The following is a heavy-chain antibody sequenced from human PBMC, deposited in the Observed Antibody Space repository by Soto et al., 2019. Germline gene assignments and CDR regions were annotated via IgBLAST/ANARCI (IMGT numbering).Heavy chain of an antibody. V-gene: IGHV1-18*04. CDR2: VSGSNGKT. CDR1: GYTFISHG. Sequence: ASVKVSCKASGYTFISHGISWVRQAPGQGLEWMGWVSGSNGKTKYAQKFQGRVTMTRETSTSTAHMELRNLTSDDTAVYFCARDFYPLAYYFDPWGQGTLVTVSS. CDR3: ARDFYPLAYYFDP. J-gene: IGHJ4*02.